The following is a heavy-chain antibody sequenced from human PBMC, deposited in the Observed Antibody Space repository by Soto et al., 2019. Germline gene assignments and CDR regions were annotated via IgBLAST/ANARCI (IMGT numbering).Heavy chain of an antibody. V-gene: IGHV1-2*02. Sequence: ASVKVSCKASGYTFTGYYMHCVRQAPGQGLERMGWINPNSGGTNYAQKFQGRVTMTRDTSISTAYMELSRLRSDDTAVYYCASRRLLWFGELSSSYNYYYGMDVWGQGTTVTVSS. CDR3: ASRRLLWFGELSSSYNYYYGMDV. D-gene: IGHD3-10*01. J-gene: IGHJ6*02. CDR2: INPNSGGT. CDR1: GYTFTGYY.